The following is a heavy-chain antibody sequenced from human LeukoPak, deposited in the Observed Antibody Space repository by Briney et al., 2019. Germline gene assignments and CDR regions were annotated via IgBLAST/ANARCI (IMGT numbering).Heavy chain of an antibody. CDR3: ARVGGYSDYDQRY. V-gene: IGHV3-23*01. CDR2: ISGSGGST. J-gene: IGHJ4*02. D-gene: IGHD5-12*01. CDR1: GFTFSSYA. Sequence: PGRSLRLSCAASGFTFSSYAMSWVRQAPGKGLEWVSAISGSGGSTYYADSVKGRFTISRDNSKNTLYLQMNSLRAEDTALYYCARVGGYSDYDQRYWGQGTLVTVSS.